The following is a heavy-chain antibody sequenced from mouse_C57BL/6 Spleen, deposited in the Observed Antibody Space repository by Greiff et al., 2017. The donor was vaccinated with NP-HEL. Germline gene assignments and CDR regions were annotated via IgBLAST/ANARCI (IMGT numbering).Heavy chain of an antibody. CDR2: ISSGSSTI. D-gene: IGHD1-1*02. Sequence: EVMLVESGGGLVKPGGSLKLSCAASGFTFSDYGMHWVRQAPEKGLEWVAYISSGSSTIYYADTVKGRFTISRDNAKNTLFLQMTSLRSEDTAMYYCARGPYGSWFAYWGQGTLVTVSA. J-gene: IGHJ3*01. CDR1: GFTFSDYG. CDR3: ARGPYGSWFAY. V-gene: IGHV5-17*01.